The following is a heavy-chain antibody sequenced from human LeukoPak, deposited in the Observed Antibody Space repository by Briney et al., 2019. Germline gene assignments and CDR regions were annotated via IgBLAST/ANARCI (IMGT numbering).Heavy chain of an antibody. V-gene: IGHV3-74*01. CDR1: GVTFSKYW. D-gene: IGHD6-19*01. Sequence: GGSLRLSCAASGVTFSKYWMLWVRQAPGEGLESVSRINTDGTATTYANSVKGRFTVSRDNADNRMFLQMNSVRDEDTAVYYCATKQWLAPPPDSWGQGTPVTVSS. CDR2: INTDGTAT. CDR3: ATKQWLAPPPDS. J-gene: IGHJ4*02.